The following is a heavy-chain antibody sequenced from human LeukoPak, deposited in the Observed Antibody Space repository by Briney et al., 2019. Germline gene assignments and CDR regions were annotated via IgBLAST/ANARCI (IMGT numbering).Heavy chain of an antibody. J-gene: IGHJ4*02. CDR3: ARDPYGSGSYYPEYYFDY. CDR1: GFSFNSFG. Sequence: GGSLRLSCTVSGFSFNSFGMHWVRQAPGKGLEWVAFIRHGGNNQYYTESVKGRFTISRDNAKNSLYLQMNSLRAEDTAVYYCARDPYGSGSYYPEYYFDYWGQGTLVTVSS. D-gene: IGHD3-10*01. V-gene: IGHV3-30*02. CDR2: IRHGGNNQ.